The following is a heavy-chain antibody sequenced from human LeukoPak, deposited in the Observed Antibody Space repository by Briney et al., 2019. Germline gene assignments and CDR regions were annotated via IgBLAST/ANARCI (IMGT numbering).Heavy chain of an antibody. CDR3: ARDRVVVATTTPPYWYFDL. V-gene: IGHV3-23*01. CDR1: GFTFSTYG. Sequence: GGSLRLSCAASGFTFSTYGMSWVRQAPGKGLEWVSSISGSVASTYYADSGKGRFTISRDNAKNSLFLHMNSLRVEDTALYYCARDRVVVATTTPPYWYFDLWGRGTRVTVSS. D-gene: IGHD2-15*01. J-gene: IGHJ2*01. CDR2: ISGSVAST.